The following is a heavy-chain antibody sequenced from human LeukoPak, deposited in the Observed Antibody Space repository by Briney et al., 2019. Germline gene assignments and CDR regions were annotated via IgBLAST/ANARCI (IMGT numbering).Heavy chain of an antibody. J-gene: IGHJ4*02. CDR1: GGSISSGGYY. CDR3: ARGPTFYYDSSGHPTRWYCFDY. Sequence: SETLSLTCTVSGGSISSGGYYWSWIRQHPGKGLEWIGYIYYSGSTYYNPSLKSRVTISVDTSKNQFSLKLSSVTAADTAVYYCARGPTFYYDSSGHPTRWYCFDYWGQGTLVTVSS. D-gene: IGHD3-22*01. CDR2: IYYSGST. V-gene: IGHV4-31*03.